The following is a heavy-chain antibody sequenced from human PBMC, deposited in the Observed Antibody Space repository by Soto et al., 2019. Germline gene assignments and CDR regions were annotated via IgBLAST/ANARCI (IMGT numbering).Heavy chain of an antibody. J-gene: IGHJ4*02. V-gene: IGHV1-3*01. CDR1: GYTLTSYA. CDR3: ARGRRGPMRISYLAY. Sequence: ASVKVSCKASGYTLTSYAMHWVRQAPGQRLEWMGWINAGNGNTKYSQKFQGRVTISRDTSASTAYMELSSLRSEDTAVFYCARGRRGPMRISYLAYWGQGTLVPVSS. CDR2: INAGNGNT. D-gene: IGHD3-3*01.